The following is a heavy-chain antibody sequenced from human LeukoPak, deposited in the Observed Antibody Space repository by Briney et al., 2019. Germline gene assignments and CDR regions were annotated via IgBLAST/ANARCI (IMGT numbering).Heavy chain of an antibody. CDR1: GFTFDDYG. CDR3: AKDYGYSRSWYDY. V-gene: IGHV3-9*01. Sequence: GGSPRLSCEASGFTFDDYGMHWVRQAPGKGLEWVSTISWNSASVGYVDSVKGRFTISRDNAKKTLYLQMNSLRPEDTALYYCAKDYGYSRSWYDYWGQGTLVTVSS. J-gene: IGHJ4*02. D-gene: IGHD6-13*01. CDR2: ISWNSASV.